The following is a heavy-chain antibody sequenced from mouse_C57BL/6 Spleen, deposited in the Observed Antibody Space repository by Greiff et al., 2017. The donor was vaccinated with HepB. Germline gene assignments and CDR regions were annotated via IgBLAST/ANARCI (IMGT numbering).Heavy chain of an antibody. Sequence: QVHVKQPGAELVKPGASVKVSCKASGYTFTSYWMHWVKQRPGQGLEWIGRIHPSDSDTNYNQKFKGKATLTVDKSSSTAYMQLSSLTSEDSAVYYCGGLLLGDYAMDYWGQGTSVTVSS. J-gene: IGHJ4*01. D-gene: IGHD1-1*01. CDR3: GGLLLGDYAMDY. CDR1: GYTFTSYW. CDR2: IHPSDSDT. V-gene: IGHV1-74*01.